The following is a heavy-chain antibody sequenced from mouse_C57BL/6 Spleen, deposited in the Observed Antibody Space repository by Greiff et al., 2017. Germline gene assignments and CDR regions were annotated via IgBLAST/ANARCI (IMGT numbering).Heavy chain of an antibody. V-gene: IGHV1-55*01. Sequence: QVQLQQPGAELVKPGASVKMSCKASGYTFTSYWITWVKQRPGQGLEWIGDIYPGSGSTNYNEKFKSKATLTVDTSSSTAYMQLSSLTSEDSAVYYCARRGYYDYVAWFAYWGQGTLVTVSA. J-gene: IGHJ3*01. CDR2: IYPGSGST. CDR1: GYTFTSYW. CDR3: ARRGYYDYVAWFAY. D-gene: IGHD2-4*01.